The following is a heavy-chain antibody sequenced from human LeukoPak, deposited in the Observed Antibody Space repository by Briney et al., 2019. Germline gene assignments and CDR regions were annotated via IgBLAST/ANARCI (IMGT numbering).Heavy chain of an antibody. Sequence: GGSLRLSCAASGFTFSSYWMHWVRQAPGKGLVWVSRINSDGAATNYADSVKGRFTIPRDNARNTLYLQMNSLGADDTAVYYCARASGTYPFDYWGQGTLVTVSS. D-gene: IGHD1-26*01. V-gene: IGHV3-74*01. J-gene: IGHJ4*02. CDR1: GFTFSSYW. CDR3: ARASGTYPFDY. CDR2: INSDGAAT.